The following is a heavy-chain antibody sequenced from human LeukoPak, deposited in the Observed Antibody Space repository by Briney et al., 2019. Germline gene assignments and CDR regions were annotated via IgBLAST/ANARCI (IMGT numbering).Heavy chain of an antibody. CDR3: ARGSSSGLYYYYYMDV. Sequence: PSETLSLTCAVYGGSFSGYYWSWIRQPPGKGLEWIGEINHSGSTNYNPSLKSRVTISVDTSKYQFSLKLSSVTAADTAVDYCARGSSSGLYYYYYMDVWGKGTTVTVSS. CDR1: GGSFSGYY. V-gene: IGHV4-34*01. J-gene: IGHJ6*03. D-gene: IGHD6-6*01. CDR2: INHSGST.